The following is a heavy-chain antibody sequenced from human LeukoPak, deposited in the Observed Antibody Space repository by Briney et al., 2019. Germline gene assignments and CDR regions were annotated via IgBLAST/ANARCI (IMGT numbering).Heavy chain of an antibody. CDR1: GGTFSSYA. J-gene: IGHJ5*02. CDR2: IIPILGIA. D-gene: IGHD2-15*01. V-gene: IGHV1-69*04. CDR3: ASVVVAATGWFDP. Sequence: SVKVSCKASGGTFSSYAISWVRQAPGQGLEWMGRIIPILGIANYAQKFQGRVTITADKSTSTAYMELSSLRSEDTAVYYYASVVVAATGWFDPWGQGTLVTVSS.